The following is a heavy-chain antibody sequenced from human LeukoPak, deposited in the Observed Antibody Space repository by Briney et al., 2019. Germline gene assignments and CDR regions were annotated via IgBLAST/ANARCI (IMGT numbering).Heavy chain of an antibody. D-gene: IGHD6-19*01. Sequence: GGSLRLSCVASGLIFNNYAMTWVRQAPGKGLEWVSAVSGSGSSTYYADSVKGRFTIYRDNPKNTFYLQMNSLRADDTAVYYCAKCSTSAYTTGWCNWIDPWGQGTLVTVSS. J-gene: IGHJ5*02. CDR3: AKCSTSAYTTGWCNWIDP. V-gene: IGHV3-23*01. CDR2: VSGSGSST. CDR1: GLIFNNYA.